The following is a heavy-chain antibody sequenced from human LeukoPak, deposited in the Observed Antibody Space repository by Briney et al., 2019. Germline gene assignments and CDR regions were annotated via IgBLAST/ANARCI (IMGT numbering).Heavy chain of an antibody. D-gene: IGHD1-26*01. CDR3: ARGVSSGTYFLSRDYCYMDV. J-gene: IGHJ6*03. CDR1: GFTVSSNY. V-gene: IGHV3-66*01. Sequence: GSLRLSCAASGFTVSSNYMTWVRQAPGKGLEWVSIIYSGDSTYYADSVKGRFTISRDNSKNTLYLQMNSLRTEDTAVYYCARGVSSGTYFLSRDYCYMDVWGKGTTVTISS. CDR2: IYSGDST.